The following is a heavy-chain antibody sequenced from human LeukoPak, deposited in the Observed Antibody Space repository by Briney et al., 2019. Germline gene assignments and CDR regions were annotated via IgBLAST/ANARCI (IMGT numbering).Heavy chain of an antibody. V-gene: IGHV3-30-3*01. J-gene: IGHJ5*02. CDR1: GFTFSSYA. Sequence: GGSLRLSCAASGFTFSSYAMHWVRQAPGKGLEWVAVISYDGSNKYYAASVKGRFTISRDNSKNTLYLQMNSLRAEDTAVYYCASSRHDFQNWFDPWGQGTLVTVSS. CDR3: ASSRHDFQNWFDP. CDR2: ISYDGSNK. D-gene: IGHD3-3*01.